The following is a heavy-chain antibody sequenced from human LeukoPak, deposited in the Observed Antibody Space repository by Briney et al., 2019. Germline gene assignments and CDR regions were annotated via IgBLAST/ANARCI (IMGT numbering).Heavy chain of an antibody. V-gene: IGHV4-4*07. CDR1: GDSISSYY. J-gene: IGHJ6*03. CDR2: IYTSGST. CDR3: ARAGRVSYYYYMDV. Sequence: SETLSLTCTVSGDSISSYYWSWIRQPAGKGLEWIGRIYTSGSTNYNPSLKSRVTISVDTSKNQFSLKLSSVTAADTAVYYCARAGRVSYYYYMDVWGKGTTVTVSS. D-gene: IGHD3-10*01.